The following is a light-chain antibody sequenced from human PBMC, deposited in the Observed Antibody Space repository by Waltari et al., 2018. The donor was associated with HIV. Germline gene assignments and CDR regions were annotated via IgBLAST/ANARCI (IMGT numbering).Light chain of an antibody. Sequence: EIVLTQSPGTLSLSPGESATLSCRASQSVGSNFLAWYKQKPGQAPRLLIYGASSRATSIPDRFSGSGSGTDFTLTISRLEPEDIAVYFCQQYGSSPGTFGQGTKLEIK. J-gene: IGKJ2*01. CDR2: GAS. CDR1: QSVGSNF. V-gene: IGKV3-20*01. CDR3: QQYGSSPGT.